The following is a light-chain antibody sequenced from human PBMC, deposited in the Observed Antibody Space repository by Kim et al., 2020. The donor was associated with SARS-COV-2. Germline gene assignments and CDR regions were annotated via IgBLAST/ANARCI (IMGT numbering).Light chain of an antibody. J-gene: IGLJ2*01. CDR1: SSNIGSNY. CDR2: RNN. Sequence: QSVLTQPPSASGTPGQRVTISCSGSSSNIGSNYVYWYQQLPGTAPKLLIYRNNQRPSGVPDRFSGSKSGTSASLAISGLRYEDEADYYCAAWDDSLSAGVFGGGTQLTVL. CDR3: AAWDDSLSAGV. V-gene: IGLV1-47*01.